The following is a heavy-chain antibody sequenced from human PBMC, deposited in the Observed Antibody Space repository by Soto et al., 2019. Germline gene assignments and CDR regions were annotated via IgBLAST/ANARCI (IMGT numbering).Heavy chain of an antibody. J-gene: IGHJ6*03. D-gene: IGHD2-2*01. V-gene: IGHV1-18*01. CDR2: ISAYNGNT. CDR1: GYTFTSYG. Sequence: ASVKVSCKASGYTFTSYGISWVRQAPGQGLEWMGWISAYNGNTNYAQKLQGRVTMTTDTSTSTAYMELRSLRSDDTAVYYCARVFPSTGHYYYYYMDVWGKGTTVTVSS. CDR3: ARVFPSTGHYYYYYMDV.